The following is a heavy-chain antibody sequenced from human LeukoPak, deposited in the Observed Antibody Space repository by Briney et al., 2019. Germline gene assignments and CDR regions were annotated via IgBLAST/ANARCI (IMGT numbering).Heavy chain of an antibody. CDR3: ARDIVVVVAASGWFDP. Sequence: GASVTVSCKASGYTFTSYAMHWLRQAPGQRLEWMGWINAGNGNTKYSQKFRGRVTITRDTSASTAYMELSSLRSEDTAVYYCARDIVVVVAASGWFDPWGQGTLVTVSS. D-gene: IGHD2-15*01. V-gene: IGHV1-3*01. J-gene: IGHJ5*02. CDR1: GYTFTSYA. CDR2: INAGNGNT.